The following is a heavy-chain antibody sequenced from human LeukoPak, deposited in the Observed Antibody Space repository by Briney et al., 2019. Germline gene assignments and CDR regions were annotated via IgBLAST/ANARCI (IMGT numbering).Heavy chain of an antibody. Sequence: GASVKVSCKASGYTFTSYYMRWVRQAPGQGLEWMGIINPSGGSTSYAQKFQGRVTMTRDMSTSTVYMELSSLRSEDTAVYYCARGGVVGYCSGGSCYALHNWFDPWGQGTLVTVSS. J-gene: IGHJ5*02. V-gene: IGHV1-46*01. CDR3: ARGGVVGYCSGGSCYALHNWFDP. D-gene: IGHD2-15*01. CDR1: GYTFTSYY. CDR2: INPSGGST.